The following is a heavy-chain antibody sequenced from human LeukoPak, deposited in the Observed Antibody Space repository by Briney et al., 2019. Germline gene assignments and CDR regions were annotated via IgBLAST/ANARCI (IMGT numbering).Heavy chain of an antibody. J-gene: IGHJ4*02. CDR2: LYSDGNT. V-gene: IGHV3-53*01. CDR1: GFTVITND. CDR3: ARGVEPLAANTLAY. D-gene: IGHD3-16*01. Sequence: GGSLRLSCAASGFTVITNDMTWVRQAPGKGLEWVSVLYSDGNTKYSDSVQGRFTISRDNSKNTLYLEMNSLRPDDTAVYYCARGVEPLAANTLAYWGQGTLVTVSS.